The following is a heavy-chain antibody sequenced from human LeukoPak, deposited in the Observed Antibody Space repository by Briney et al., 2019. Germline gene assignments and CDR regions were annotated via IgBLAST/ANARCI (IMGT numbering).Heavy chain of an antibody. Sequence: GRSLRLSCAASGFTFSSYGMHWVRQAPGKGLEWVAVIWYDGSNKYYADSVKGRFTISRDNSKNTLYLQMNSLRAEDTAVYYCARDLILLETFGGGLIDYWGQGTLVTVSS. J-gene: IGHJ4*02. CDR3: ARDLILLETFGGGLIDY. D-gene: IGHD3-16*01. CDR2: IWYDGSNK. CDR1: GFTFSSYG. V-gene: IGHV3-33*01.